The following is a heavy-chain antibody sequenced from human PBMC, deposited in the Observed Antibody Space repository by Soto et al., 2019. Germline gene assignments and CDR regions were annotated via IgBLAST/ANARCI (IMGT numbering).Heavy chain of an antibody. CDR1: GGSISSGDYY. CDR3: ARNSYAYISHDY. V-gene: IGHV4-30-4*01. J-gene: IGHJ4*02. D-gene: IGHD5-18*01. Sequence: QVQLQESGPGLVKPSQTLSLTCTVSGGSISSGDYYWSWIRQPPGKGLEWIGYIYYSGSTYYNPSRTSRVTIPVDTSKNQFSLKLSSVTAADTAVYSCARNSYAYISHDYWCQGTLVTVSS. CDR2: IYYSGST.